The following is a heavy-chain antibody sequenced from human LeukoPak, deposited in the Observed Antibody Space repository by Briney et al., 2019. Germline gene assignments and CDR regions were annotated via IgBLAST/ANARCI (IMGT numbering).Heavy chain of an antibody. CDR1: GFTFSSYA. Sequence: GGSLRLSCAASGFTFSSYAMSWVRQAPGKGLEWVSVIYSGGTTNYADSVKGRFTISRDNSKNTLFLQMNSLRAEDTAVYYCARGGYSSSWYHFDYWGQGTLVTVSS. D-gene: IGHD6-13*01. CDR3: ARGGYSSSWYHFDY. V-gene: IGHV3-53*01. J-gene: IGHJ4*02. CDR2: IYSGGTT.